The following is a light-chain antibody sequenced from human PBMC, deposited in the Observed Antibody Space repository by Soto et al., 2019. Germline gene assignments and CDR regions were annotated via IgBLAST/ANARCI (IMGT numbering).Light chain of an antibody. Sequence: EIVLTQSPGTLSLSQGERATLSCRASQSVSSSYLAWYQQKPGQAPRLLIYGASSRATGIPDRFSGSGSGTDFTLTIIRLEPEDFAVYCSQHYASPLWTFGQGTKV. CDR2: GAS. CDR3: QHYASPLWT. CDR1: QSVSSSY. V-gene: IGKV3-20*01. J-gene: IGKJ1*01.